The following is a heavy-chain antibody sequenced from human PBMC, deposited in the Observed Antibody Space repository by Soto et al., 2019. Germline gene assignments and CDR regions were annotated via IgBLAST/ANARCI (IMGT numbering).Heavy chain of an antibody. D-gene: IGHD3-3*01. CDR1: GYTLTELS. V-gene: IGHV1-24*01. CDR3: ATVDYDFWSGYFDY. CDR2: FDPEDGET. J-gene: IGHJ4*02. Sequence: ASVKVSCKVSGYTLTELSMHWVRQAPGKGLEWMGGFDPEDGETIYTQKFQGRVTMTEDTSTDTAYMELSSLRSEDTAVYYCATVDYDFWSGYFDYWGQGTLVTVSS.